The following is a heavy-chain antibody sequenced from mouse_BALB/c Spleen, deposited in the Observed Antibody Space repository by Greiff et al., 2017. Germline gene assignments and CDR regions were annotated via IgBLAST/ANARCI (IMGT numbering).Heavy chain of an antibody. CDR1: GYSITSDYA. V-gene: IGHV3-2*02. Sequence: EVKLVESGPGLVKPSQSLSLTCTVTGYSITSDYAWNWIRQFPGNKLEWMGYISYSGSTSYNPSLKSRISITRDTSKNQFFLQLNSVTTEDTATYYCARGALYAMDYWGQGTSVTVSS. CDR3: ARGALYAMDY. J-gene: IGHJ4*01. CDR2: ISYSGST.